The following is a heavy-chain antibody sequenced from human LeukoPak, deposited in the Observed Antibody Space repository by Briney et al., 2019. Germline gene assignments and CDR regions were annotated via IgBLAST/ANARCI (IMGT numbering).Heavy chain of an antibody. CDR1: GGTFSSYA. Sequence: ASVKVSCKASGGTFSSYAISWVRQAPGQGLEWMGRIIPILGIANYAQKFQGRVTITADKSTSTAYMELSSLRSVDTAVYYCARASGYPRYYFDYWGQGTLVTVSS. J-gene: IGHJ4*02. D-gene: IGHD6-25*01. V-gene: IGHV1-69*04. CDR3: ARASGYPRYYFDY. CDR2: IIPILGIA.